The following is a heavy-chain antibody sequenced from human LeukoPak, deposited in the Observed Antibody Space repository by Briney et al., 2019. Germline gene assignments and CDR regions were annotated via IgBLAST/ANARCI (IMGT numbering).Heavy chain of an antibody. D-gene: IGHD1-1*01. CDR1: GFTFSSYA. V-gene: IGHV3-23*01. CDR3: AANWNCDY. J-gene: IGHJ4*02. CDR2: ISNNGGTR. Sequence: GGSLRLSCAASGFTFSSYAMSWVRQAPGKGLEWVSAISNNGGTRYYADSVKGRFTISRDNSKNTLYLQMNSLGAEDTAVYYGAANWNCDYWGQGTLVTVSS.